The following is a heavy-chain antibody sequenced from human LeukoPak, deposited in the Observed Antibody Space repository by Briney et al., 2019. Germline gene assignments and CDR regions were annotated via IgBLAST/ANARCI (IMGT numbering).Heavy chain of an antibody. CDR3: AKGYLGGNTPYYYYYGMDV. V-gene: IGHV3-9*01. D-gene: IGHD4-23*01. J-gene: IGHJ6*02. CDR2: ISWNSGSI. CDR1: GFTFDDYA. Sequence: SGGSLRLSCAASGFTFDDYAMHWVRQAPGKGLEWVSGISWNSGSIGYADSVKGRFTISRDNAKNSLYLQMNSPRAEDTALYYCAKGYLGGNTPYYYYYGMDVWGQGTTVTVSS.